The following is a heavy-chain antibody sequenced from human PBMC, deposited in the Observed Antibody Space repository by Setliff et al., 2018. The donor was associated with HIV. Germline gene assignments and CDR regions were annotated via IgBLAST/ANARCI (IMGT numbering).Heavy chain of an antibody. Sequence: ASVKVSCKASGYTFSGYYMHWVRQAPGQGLEWMGGIIPIFGRPTYAQKFQGRVTMTRDKSTSTVHMELTSLTSDDTAVYYCARRFYTLLSGYYTDLWGQGTRVTVSS. V-gene: IGHV1-46*01. CDR2: IIPIFGRP. J-gene: IGHJ4*02. CDR1: GYTFSGYY. CDR3: ARRFYTLLSGYYTDL. D-gene: IGHD3-3*01.